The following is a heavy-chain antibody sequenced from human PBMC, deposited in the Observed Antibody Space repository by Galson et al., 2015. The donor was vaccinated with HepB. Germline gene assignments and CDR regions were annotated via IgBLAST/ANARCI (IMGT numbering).Heavy chain of an antibody. Sequence: SLRLSCAASGFTFSDFYMSWIRQAPGKGLEWVSYISSISISTDYADSVRGRFTISRDNAKNALYLQMNSLRAEDTAVYYCARGGHRDTYSNSPLFEGFDYWGQGTLVTVSS. CDR1: GFTFSDFY. D-gene: IGHD4-11*01. CDR2: ISSISIST. CDR3: ARGGHRDTYSNSPLFEGFDY. V-gene: IGHV3-11*06. J-gene: IGHJ4*02.